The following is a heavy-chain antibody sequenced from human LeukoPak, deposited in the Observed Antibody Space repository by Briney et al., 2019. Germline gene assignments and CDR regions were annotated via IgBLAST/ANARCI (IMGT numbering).Heavy chain of an antibody. V-gene: IGHV1-8*01. CDR2: MNPNSGNT. D-gene: IGHD3-10*01. J-gene: IGHJ4*02. CDR1: GYTFTSYD. CDR3: ARFYTTRRGSVGFDY. Sequence: ASVKVSCKASGYTFTSYDINWVRQATGRGLEWMGWMNPNSGNTGYAQKFQGGVTMTRNTSISTAYMELSSLRSEDTAVHYCARFYTTRRGSVGFDYWGQGTLVTVSS.